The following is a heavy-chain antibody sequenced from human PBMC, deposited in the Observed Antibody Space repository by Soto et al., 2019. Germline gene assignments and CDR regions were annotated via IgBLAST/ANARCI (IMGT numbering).Heavy chain of an antibody. CDR1: GFSLTTRGVG. D-gene: IGHD3-16*01. J-gene: IGHJ5*02. Sequence: QITLKESGPTLVKPTQTLTLTCTFSGFSLTTRGVGVGWIRQPPGQALKCLALIYWDDDNRYSPSLQSRLPITKATSKNQVVLTMTNVDPVDTATYYCAHIPNYYQYDWFDPWGQGTLVSVSS. CDR2: IYWDDDN. CDR3: AHIPNYYQYDWFDP. V-gene: IGHV2-5*02.